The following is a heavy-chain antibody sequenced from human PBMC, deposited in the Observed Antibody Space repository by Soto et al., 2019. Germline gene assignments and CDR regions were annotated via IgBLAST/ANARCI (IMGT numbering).Heavy chain of an antibody. CDR2: MNPNSGNT. D-gene: IGHD5-18*01. CDR3: AREWGYSYGCGY. CDR1: GYTFTSYD. J-gene: IGHJ4*02. Sequence: QVQLVQSGAEVKKPGASVKVSCKASGYTFTSYDINWVRQATGQGLEWMGWMNPNSGNTAYAQKFQGRVTMTRNTSSSTAYMELSCLRSEGTAVYYCAREWGYSYGCGYWGQGTLVTVSS. V-gene: IGHV1-8*01.